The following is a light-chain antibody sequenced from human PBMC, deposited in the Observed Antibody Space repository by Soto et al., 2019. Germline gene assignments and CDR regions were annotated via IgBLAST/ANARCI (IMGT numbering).Light chain of an antibody. CDR3: SSYTSSSTHWV. V-gene: IGLV2-14*01. CDR2: EVS. J-gene: IGLJ3*02. Sequence: QSVLTQPASVSGSPGQSITISCTGTSSDVGGYNYVSWYQQHPGKAPKLMIYEVSNRPSGVSNRFSGSKSGNTASLTISGLQAEDDDDYYCSSYTSSSTHWVFGGGTKLTVL. CDR1: SSDVGGYNY.